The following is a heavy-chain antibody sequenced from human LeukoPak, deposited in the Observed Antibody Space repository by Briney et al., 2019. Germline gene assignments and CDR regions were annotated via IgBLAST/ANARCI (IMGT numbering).Heavy chain of an antibody. CDR2: ISNSGGST. D-gene: IGHD2-21*02. Sequence: GGSLRLSCAASAFTFSTYAMSWVRQAPGKGLEWVSGISNSGGSTPYADSVRGRFAISRDNSKNTLYLQMTSLRPEDTAVYYCAKDRTAYAYYFESWGQGTLVTVSS. J-gene: IGHJ4*02. V-gene: IGHV3-23*01. CDR3: AKDRTAYAYYFES. CDR1: AFTFSTYA.